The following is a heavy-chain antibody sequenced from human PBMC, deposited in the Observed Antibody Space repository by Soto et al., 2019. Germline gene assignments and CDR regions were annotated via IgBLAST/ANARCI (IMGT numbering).Heavy chain of an antibody. J-gene: IGHJ6*02. Sequence: QITLKESGPTLVKPTQTLTLTCTFSGFSFISSGVGVGWIRQPPGRALEWLALIYWYEDKWYSPSLKGRLTITQDPSTNEVVLTMTNVDPEDTCTYYCAHKGGRGAGIDVWGQGTTVTVS. CDR1: GFSFISSGVG. D-gene: IGHD2-15*01. CDR2: IYWYEDK. CDR3: AHKGGRGAGIDV. V-gene: IGHV2-5*01.